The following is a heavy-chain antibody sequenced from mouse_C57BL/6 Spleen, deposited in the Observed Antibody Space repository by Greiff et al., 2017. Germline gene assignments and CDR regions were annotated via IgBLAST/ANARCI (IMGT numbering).Heavy chain of an antibody. V-gene: IGHV5-16*01. CDR3: ARDYGSSHWYCDV. J-gene: IGHJ1*03. D-gene: IGHD1-1*01. Sequence: EVKLVESAGGLVQPGSSMKLSCTASGFTFSDYYMAWVRQVPEKGLEWVANINYDGSSTYYLDSLKSRFIISSDNAKNILYLQMSSLKSEDTATYYCARDYGSSHWYCDVWGTGTTVTGAS. CDR2: INYDGSST. CDR1: GFTFSDYY.